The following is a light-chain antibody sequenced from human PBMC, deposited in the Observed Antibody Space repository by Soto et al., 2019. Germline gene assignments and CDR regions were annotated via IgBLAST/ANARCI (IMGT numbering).Light chain of an antibody. CDR1: QDIAIY. V-gene: IGKV1-9*01. CDR3: QRRVT. J-gene: IGKJ3*01. Sequence: IQLTQSPSSLSASVGDRVTITCRASQDIAIYLAWYQQKPGEAPKLLIYAASTLYGGVPSRFSGSGSGTDFTLTITRLEPEDFAVYYCQRRVTFGPGTKVDNK. CDR2: AAS.